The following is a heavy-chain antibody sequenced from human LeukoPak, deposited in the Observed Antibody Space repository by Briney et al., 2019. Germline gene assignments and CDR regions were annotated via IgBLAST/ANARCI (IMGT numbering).Heavy chain of an antibody. CDR3: TKGADSGSYNADY. V-gene: IGHV3-23*01. Sequence: GGSLRLSCAASGFTFRSYAMSWVRQAPGKGLEWVSGISGGGSTTYGVDSGKGRFTIFRDNSKNTLYLQMNSLRAEDTAVYYCTKGADSGSYNADYWGQGTLVTVSS. J-gene: IGHJ4*02. D-gene: IGHD1-26*01. CDR1: GFTFRSYA. CDR2: ISGGGSTT.